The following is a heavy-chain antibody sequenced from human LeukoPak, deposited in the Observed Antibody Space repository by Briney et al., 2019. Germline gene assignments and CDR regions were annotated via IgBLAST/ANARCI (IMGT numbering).Heavy chain of an antibody. CDR1: GGTFSSYA. CDR3: ARVPSYDSSGYLY. Sequence: SVKVSCKASGGTFSSYAISWVRQAPGQGLEWMGRIIPILGIANYAQKFQGRVTITADKSTSTAYMELSSLRSEDTAVYYCARVPSYDSSGYLYWGQGTLVTVSS. J-gene: IGHJ4*02. D-gene: IGHD3-22*01. V-gene: IGHV1-69*04. CDR2: IIPILGIA.